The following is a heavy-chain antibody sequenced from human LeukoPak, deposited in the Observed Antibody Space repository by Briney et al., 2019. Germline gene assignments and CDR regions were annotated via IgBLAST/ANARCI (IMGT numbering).Heavy chain of an antibody. CDR3: AREAGATRD. CDR2: IYYSGST. D-gene: IGHD1-26*01. V-gene: IGHV4-39*07. Sequence: SETLSLTCTVSGGSISSSSYYWGWIRQPPGKGLEWIGSIYYSGSTYYNPSLKSRVTISVDTSKNQFSLKLSSVTAADTAVYYCAREAGATRDWGQGTLVTVSS. CDR1: GGSISSSSYY. J-gene: IGHJ4*02.